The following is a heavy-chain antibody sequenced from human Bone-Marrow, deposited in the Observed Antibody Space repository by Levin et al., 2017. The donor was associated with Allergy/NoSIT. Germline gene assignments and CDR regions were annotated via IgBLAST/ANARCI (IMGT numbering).Heavy chain of an antibody. CDR1: GYRLTNYG. D-gene: IGHD3-3*01. CDR2: ISGYNGDT. J-gene: IGHJ6*02. Sequence: PWASVKVSCKAAGYRLTNYGMSWVRQAPGQGLEWMGWISGYNGDTKYAERFQDRVTMTTDTSTTTVYMELRRLKSDDTAVYYCARERGILRFLEWPLSGMDVWGQGTTVTVSS. V-gene: IGHV1-18*01. CDR3: ARERGILRFLEWPLSGMDV.